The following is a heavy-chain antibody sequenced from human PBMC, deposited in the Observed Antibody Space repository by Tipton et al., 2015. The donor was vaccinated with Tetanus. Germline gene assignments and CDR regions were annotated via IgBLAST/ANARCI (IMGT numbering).Heavy chain of an antibody. CDR2: IYYSGST. CDR3: ARGAGITMVRGAFGY. D-gene: IGHD3-10*01. V-gene: IGHV4-39*01. J-gene: IGHJ4*02. CDR1: GGSISSSSYY. Sequence: LRLSCTVSGGSISSSSYYWGWIRQPPGKGLEWIGSIYYSGSTYYNPSLKSRVTISVDTSKNQFSLKLSSVTAADTAVYYCARGAGITMVRGAFGYWGQGTLVTVSS.